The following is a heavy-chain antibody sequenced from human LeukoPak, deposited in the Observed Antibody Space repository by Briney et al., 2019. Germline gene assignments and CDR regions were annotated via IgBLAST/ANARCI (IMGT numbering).Heavy chain of an antibody. Sequence: PSETLSLTCTVSGGSISSSSYYWGWIRQPPGKGLEWIGSIYYSGSTYYNPSLKSRVTISVDTSKNQFSLKLSSVTAADTAVYYCARGVDSSSSVGWFDPWGQGTLVTVSS. CDR2: IYYSGST. CDR3: ARGVDSSSSVGWFDP. D-gene: IGHD6-6*01. V-gene: IGHV4-39*01. CDR1: GGSISSSSYY. J-gene: IGHJ5*02.